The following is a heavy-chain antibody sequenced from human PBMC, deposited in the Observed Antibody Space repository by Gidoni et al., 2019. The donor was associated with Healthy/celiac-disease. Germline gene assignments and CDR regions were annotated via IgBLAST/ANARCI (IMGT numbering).Heavy chain of an antibody. Sequence: GFTFSSYGMHWVRQAPGKGLEWVAVIWYDGSNKYYADSVKGRFTISRDNSKNTLYLQMNSLRAEDTAVYYCARDWGGYGDYAGEVPDYYYYGMDVWGQGTTVTVSS. CDR3: ARDWGGYGDYAGEVPDYYYYGMDV. V-gene: IGHV3-33*01. CDR2: IWYDGSNK. J-gene: IGHJ6*02. CDR1: GFTFSSYG. D-gene: IGHD4-17*01.